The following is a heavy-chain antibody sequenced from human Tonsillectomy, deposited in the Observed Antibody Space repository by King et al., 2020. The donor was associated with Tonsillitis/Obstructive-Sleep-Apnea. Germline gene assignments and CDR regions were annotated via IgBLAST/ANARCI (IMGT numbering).Heavy chain of an antibody. CDR3: ARVHYSYSNPAYYYYYMDV. CDR2: IYCGGST. Sequence: VQLVESGGGLIQPGGSLRLSCAASGFTVSSNYMSWVRQAPGKGLEWVSVIYCGGSTYYADSVKGRFTIPSDNSKNTLYLQMNSQRAEDTAVYYCARVHYSYSNPAYYYYYMDVWGKGTTVTVSS. CDR1: GFTVSSNY. D-gene: IGHD4-11*01. V-gene: IGHV3-53*01. J-gene: IGHJ6*03.